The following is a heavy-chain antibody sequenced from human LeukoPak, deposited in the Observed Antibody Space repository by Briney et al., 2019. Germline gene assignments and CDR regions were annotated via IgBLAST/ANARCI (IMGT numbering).Heavy chain of an antibody. CDR3: ARAAGYCSGGSCYFGY. D-gene: IGHD2-15*01. CDR1: GGSFSGYY. J-gene: IGHJ4*02. V-gene: IGHV4-34*01. CDR2: INHSGST. Sequence: SETLFLTCAVYGGSFSGYYWSWIRQPPGKGLEWIGEINHSGSTNYNPSLKSRVTISVDTSKNQFSLKLSSVTAADTAVYYCARAAGYCSGGSCYFGYWGQGTLVTVSS.